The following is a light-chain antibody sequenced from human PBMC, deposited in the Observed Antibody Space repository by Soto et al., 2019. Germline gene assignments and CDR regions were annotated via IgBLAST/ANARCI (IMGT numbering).Light chain of an antibody. J-gene: IGKJ5*01. CDR3: QQSYRTPIT. CDR1: QSISTY. V-gene: IGKV1-39*01. CDR2: AAS. Sequence: EIQLTQSPSHLSASVEDRIAITCLASQSISTYLNWYQQKPGKAPKVLIYAASNLQSGVPPRFSGSGSGTDFTLTISSLQPEDVATYFCQQSYRTPITFGQGTRLEIK.